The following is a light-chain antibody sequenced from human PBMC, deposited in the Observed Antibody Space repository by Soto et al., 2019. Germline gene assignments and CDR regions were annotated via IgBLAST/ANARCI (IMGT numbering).Light chain of an antibody. CDR1: QSISTW. V-gene: IGKV1-5*01. Sequence: DIQMTQSPFTLSASVADRVTITCRASQSISTWLAWYQQKPGKAPKLLIYDASSLESGVPSRFSGSGSGTEFTLTIISLQPDDFGTYYCQHYSSFSWTFGQGTKVEIK. CDR3: QHYSSFSWT. CDR2: DAS. J-gene: IGKJ1*01.